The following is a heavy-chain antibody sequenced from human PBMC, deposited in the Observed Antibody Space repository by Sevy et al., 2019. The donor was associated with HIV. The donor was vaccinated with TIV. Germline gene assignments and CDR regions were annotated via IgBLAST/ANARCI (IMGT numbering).Heavy chain of an antibody. CDR1: GCIYGDYA. D-gene: IGHD3-3*01. Sequence: GGSLRLSCIASGCIYGDYAMNWVRQAPGKGLEWVGFIRRKAFGGTTQNAASVKGRFTISRDDSKSIAYLQMNSLKTDDTAVYYCTRGGSMTILSPWDYWGQGSLVTVSS. CDR3: TRGGSMTILSPWDY. J-gene: IGHJ4*02. CDR2: IRRKAFGGTT. V-gene: IGHV3-49*04.